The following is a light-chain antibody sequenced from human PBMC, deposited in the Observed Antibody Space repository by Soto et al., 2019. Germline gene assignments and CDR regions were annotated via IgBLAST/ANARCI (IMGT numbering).Light chain of an antibody. Sequence: SVLTQPPSVSAAPGQKVTISCSGSSSNIGNNYVSWYQHLPGTAPELLIYDNDKRYSGIPDRFSGSKSGTSATLGITGLQAGNEADYYCGTWDSSLSVYVFGTGTKVTVL. J-gene: IGLJ1*01. CDR2: DND. CDR3: GTWDSSLSVYV. CDR1: SSNIGNNY. V-gene: IGLV1-51*01.